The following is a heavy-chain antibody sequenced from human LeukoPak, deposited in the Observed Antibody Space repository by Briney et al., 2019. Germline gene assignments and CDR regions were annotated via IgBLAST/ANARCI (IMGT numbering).Heavy chain of an antibody. CDR3: ARDHLITPLLWFGELSY. V-gene: IGHV3-30-3*01. D-gene: IGHD3-10*01. J-gene: IGHJ4*02. CDR2: ISYDGSNK. CDR1: GFTFSSYA. Sequence: GGSLRLSCAASGFTFSSYAMHWVRQAPGKGLEWVAVISYDGSNKYYADPVKGRFTISRDNSKNTLYLQMNSLRAEDTAVYYCARDHLITPLLWFGELSYWGQGTLVTVSS.